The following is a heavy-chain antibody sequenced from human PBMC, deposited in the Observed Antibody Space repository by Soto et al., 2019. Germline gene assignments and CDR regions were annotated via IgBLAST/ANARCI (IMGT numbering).Heavy chain of an antibody. V-gene: IGHV3-23*01. CDR1: GFTFSSYA. CDR2: ISGSGGST. D-gene: IGHD4-17*01. Sequence: GSLRLSCAASGFTFSSYAMSWVRQAPGKGLEWVSAISGSGGSTYYADSVKGRFTISRDNSKNTLYLQMNSLRAEDTAVYYCAKDQSSYGDYSNNYFDYWGQGTLVTVS. J-gene: IGHJ4*02. CDR3: AKDQSSYGDYSNNYFDY.